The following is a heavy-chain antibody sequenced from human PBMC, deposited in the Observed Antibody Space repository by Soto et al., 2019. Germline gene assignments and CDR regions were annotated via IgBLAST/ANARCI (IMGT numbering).Heavy chain of an antibody. V-gene: IGHV1-2*04. CDR2: INPNSGGT. D-gene: IGHD6-13*01. CDR1: GYTFTGYY. CDR3: ARASAAGTESRVAKYNWFDP. J-gene: IGHJ5*02. Sequence: ASVKVSCKASGYTFTGYYMHWVRQAPGQGLEWMGWINPNSGGTNYAQKFQGWVTMTRDTSISTAYMELSRLRSDDTAVYYCARASAAGTESRVAKYNWFDPWGQGTLVTVPQ.